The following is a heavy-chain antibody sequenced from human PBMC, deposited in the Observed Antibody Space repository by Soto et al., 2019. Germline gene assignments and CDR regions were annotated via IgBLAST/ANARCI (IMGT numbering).Heavy chain of an antibody. CDR3: AREASVLIPAAQPSRFDS. V-gene: IGHV1-18*01. D-gene: IGHD2-2*01. J-gene: IGHJ4*02. Sequence: SVKVSCKGFGYSFMKYGINWVRQAPGQGLEWVGWISPYSGYTHSAQKFHGRLTLTTDTAASTAYMELRILRSADTAPYYCAREASVLIPAAQPSRFDSWGQGTLVTVSS. CDR1: GYSFMKYG. CDR2: ISPYSGYT.